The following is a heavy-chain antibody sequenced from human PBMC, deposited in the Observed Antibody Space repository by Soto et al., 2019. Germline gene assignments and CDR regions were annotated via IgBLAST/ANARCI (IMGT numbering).Heavy chain of an antibody. CDR1: GGTFSNHA. CDR2: IIPLPGTT. CDR3: ARGPDRSGFYLFDY. D-gene: IGHD3-22*01. J-gene: IGHJ4*02. Sequence: SVKVSCKASGGTFSNHAISWVRQAPGQGPEWMGGIIPLPGTTNYVQKFQGRVTITADESMTTAYMELSSLRYEDTAVYYCARGPDRSGFYLFDYWGQGTLVTVSS. V-gene: IGHV1-69*13.